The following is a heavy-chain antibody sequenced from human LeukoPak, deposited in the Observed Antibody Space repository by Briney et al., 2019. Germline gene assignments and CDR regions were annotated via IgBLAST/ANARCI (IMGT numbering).Heavy chain of an antibody. CDR2: ISWNSGSI. CDR3: AKGGYSYGSFFDY. Sequence: SLRLSCAASGFTFDADAMHWVRQAPGKDLEWVSGISWNSGSIGYADSVKGRFTISRDNAKNSLYLQMNSLRAEDTALYYCAKGGYSYGSFFDYWGQGTLVTVSS. V-gene: IGHV3-9*01. D-gene: IGHD5-18*01. CDR1: GFTFDADA. J-gene: IGHJ4*02.